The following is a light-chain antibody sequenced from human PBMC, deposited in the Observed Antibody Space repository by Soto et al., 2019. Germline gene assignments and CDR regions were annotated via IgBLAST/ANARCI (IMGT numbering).Light chain of an antibody. Sequence: DIQLTQSPSFLSASVGDRVTITCRASQGISSYLAWYQQKPGKAPKLLIYAASTLQSGVPSRFSGSGSGKELTLTISSLQPEDFATYYCQQLNSYPPNFGQGTRLEI. CDR2: AAS. CDR1: QGISSY. J-gene: IGKJ5*01. CDR3: QQLNSYPPN. V-gene: IGKV1-9*01.